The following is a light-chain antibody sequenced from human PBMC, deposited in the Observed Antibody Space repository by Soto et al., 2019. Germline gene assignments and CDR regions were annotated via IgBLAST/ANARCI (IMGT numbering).Light chain of an antibody. CDR3: QQYSYWPPWT. Sequence: EIVMTQSPATLSVSPGERATLSCRASQSVSSYLAWYQQKPGQAPRLLIYGASTRATGIPARFSGSGSGTEFTLTISSLQSEDFAVYYCQQYSYWPPWTFGQGTKVEIK. CDR2: GAS. V-gene: IGKV3-15*01. J-gene: IGKJ1*01. CDR1: QSVSSY.